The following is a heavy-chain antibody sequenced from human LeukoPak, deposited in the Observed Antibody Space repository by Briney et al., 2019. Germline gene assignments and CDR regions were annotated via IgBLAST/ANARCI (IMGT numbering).Heavy chain of an antibody. D-gene: IGHD3-16*02. CDR2: ISGSGGST. CDR1: GFTFSSYA. Sequence: GGSLRLSCAASGFTFSSYAMSWVRQAPGKGLEWVSAISGSGGSTYYADSVKGRFTISRDNSKNTLYLQMNSLRAEDTAVYYCARALVRGPYYFDYWGQGTLVTVSS. V-gene: IGHV3-23*01. J-gene: IGHJ4*02. CDR3: ARALVRGPYYFDY.